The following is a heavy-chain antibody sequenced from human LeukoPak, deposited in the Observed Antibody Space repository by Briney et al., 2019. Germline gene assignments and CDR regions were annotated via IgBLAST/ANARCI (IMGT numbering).Heavy chain of an antibody. V-gene: IGHV4-38-2*02. D-gene: IGHD5-12*01. CDR3: ARVRGIVATRNWFDP. CDR1: GYSISSGYY. CDR2: IYHSGST. Sequence: PSETLSLTCTVSGYSISSGYYWGWIRQPPGKGLEWIGSIYHSGSTYYNPSLKSRVTISVDTSKNQFSLKPSSVTAADTAVYYCARVRGIVATRNWFDPWGQGTLVTVSS. J-gene: IGHJ5*02.